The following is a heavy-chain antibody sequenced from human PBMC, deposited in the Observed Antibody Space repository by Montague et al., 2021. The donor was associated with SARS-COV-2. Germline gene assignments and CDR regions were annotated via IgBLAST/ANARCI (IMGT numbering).Heavy chain of an antibody. V-gene: IGHV4-34*01. D-gene: IGHD2-2*01. CDR1: GGSLSGYY. CDR2: INHSRST. J-gene: IGHJ4*02. CDR3: AREGIRCNSCLGY. Sequence: SETLSLTCAVYGGSLSGYYWSWIRQAPGKGLEWIGKINHSRSTNYNPSLKSRVTMSLDTSKNQFSLNLSSVTAADTAVYYCAREGIRCNSCLGYWGQGTLVTVSS.